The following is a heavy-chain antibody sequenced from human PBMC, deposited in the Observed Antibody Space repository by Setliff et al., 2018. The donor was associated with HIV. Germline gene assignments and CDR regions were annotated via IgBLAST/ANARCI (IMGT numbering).Heavy chain of an antibody. Sequence: GASVKVSCKASGYTFSEYAIHWVRQASGQRLEWMGRIDTDNGYRRYSPKLQGRVTITKDTSANTAYLELRGLRSEDTAVYYCARLCAAAGCYPAIYHFDSWGQGTLVTVSS. V-gene: IGHV1-3*04. CDR2: IDTDNGYR. D-gene: IGHD2-2*01. CDR3: ARLCAAAGCYPAIYHFDS. J-gene: IGHJ4*02. CDR1: GYTFSEYA.